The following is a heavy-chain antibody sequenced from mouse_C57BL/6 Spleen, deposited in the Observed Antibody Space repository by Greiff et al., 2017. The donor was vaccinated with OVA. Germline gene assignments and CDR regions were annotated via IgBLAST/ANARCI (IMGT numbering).Heavy chain of an antibody. Sequence: VKVVESGAELVKPGASVKLSCKASGYTFTEYTIHWVKQRSGQGLEWIGWFYPGSGSIKYNEKFKDKATLTADKSSSTVYMELSRLTSEDSAVYFCARHEGRYGYFDYWGQGTTLTVSS. V-gene: IGHV1-62-2*01. J-gene: IGHJ2*01. CDR2: FYPGSGSI. CDR3: ARHEGRYGYFDY. CDR1: GYTFTEYT. D-gene: IGHD2-10*02.